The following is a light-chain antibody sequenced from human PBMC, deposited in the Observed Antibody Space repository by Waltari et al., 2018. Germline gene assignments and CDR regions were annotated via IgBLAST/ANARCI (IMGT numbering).Light chain of an antibody. Sequence: QSALTQPPSASGSPGQSVTIPCTGTSSDVGGYNYVSWYQQHPGKAPKLMIYEVNKRPSGVPDRFSGSTSGNTASLIVSGLQTEDEADYYCSSYAGNNIWLFGGGTKVTVL. CDR2: EVN. CDR3: SSYAGNNIWL. J-gene: IGLJ3*02. V-gene: IGLV2-8*01. CDR1: SSDVGGYNY.